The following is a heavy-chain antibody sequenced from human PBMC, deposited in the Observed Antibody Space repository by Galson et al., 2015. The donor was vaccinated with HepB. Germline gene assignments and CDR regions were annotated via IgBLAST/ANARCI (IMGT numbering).Heavy chain of an antibody. CDR3: ARNSGYDSYYYYGMDV. D-gene: IGHD5-12*01. CDR2: ISAYNGNT. Sequence: QSGAEVKKPGESLKISCKGSGYSFTSYWIGWVRQAPGQGLEWMGWISAYNGNTNYAQKLQGRVTMTTDTSTSTAYMELRSLRSDDTAVYYCARNSGYDSYYYYGMDVWGQGTTVTVSS. J-gene: IGHJ6*02. V-gene: IGHV1-18*04. CDR1: GYSFTSYW.